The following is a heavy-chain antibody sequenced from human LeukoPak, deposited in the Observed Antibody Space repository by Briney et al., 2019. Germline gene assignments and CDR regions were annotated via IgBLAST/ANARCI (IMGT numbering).Heavy chain of an antibody. Sequence: GGSLRLSCAASGFTFSSYWMHWVRQAPGKGLEWVSYISSSGSTIYYADSVKGRFTISRDNAKNSLYLQMNSLRAEDTAVYYCAGEGIAAAGPGIDYWGQGTLVTVSS. CDR2: ISSSGSTI. V-gene: IGHV3-48*04. J-gene: IGHJ4*02. CDR3: AGEGIAAAGPGIDY. D-gene: IGHD6-13*01. CDR1: GFTFSSYW.